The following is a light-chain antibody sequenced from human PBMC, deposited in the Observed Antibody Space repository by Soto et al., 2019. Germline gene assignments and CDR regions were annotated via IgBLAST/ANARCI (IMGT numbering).Light chain of an antibody. CDR1: QSVSSY. CDR2: DAS. V-gene: IGKV3-11*01. Sequence: EIVLTQSPATLSLSPGERATLSCRASQSVSSYLAWYQQKPGQAPRLLIYDASNRATGIPARFSGSGSGTDVTLTISSLEPEDFAVYYCQQHSNWPPLTFGPGTKVDIK. J-gene: IGKJ3*01. CDR3: QQHSNWPPLT.